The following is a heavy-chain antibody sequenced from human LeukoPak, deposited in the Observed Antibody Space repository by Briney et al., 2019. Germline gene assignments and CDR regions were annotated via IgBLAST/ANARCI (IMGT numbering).Heavy chain of an antibody. Sequence: GGSLRLSCAASGFTFSSYAMNWVRQAPGKGLEWVSAISVSGGGTYYADSVKGRFTISRDNSKNTMYLQMNSLRAEDTALYYCAKDRWQLSPDYYYYMDVWGNGTTVTVSS. CDR2: ISVSGGGT. J-gene: IGHJ6*03. CDR3: AKDRWQLSPDYYYYMDV. CDR1: GFTFSSYA. V-gene: IGHV3-23*01. D-gene: IGHD2-15*01.